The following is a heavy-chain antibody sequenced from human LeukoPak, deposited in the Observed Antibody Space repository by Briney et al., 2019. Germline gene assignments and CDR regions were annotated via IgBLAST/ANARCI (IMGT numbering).Heavy chain of an antibody. CDR2: ISTYNGNT. V-gene: IGHV1-18*01. Sequence: VASVKVSCKASGYTFTSYGISWVRQAPGQGLEWMGWISTYNGNTNYAQKLQGRVTMTTDTSTSTAYMELSSLRSEDTAVYYCARVREYYFDYWGQGTLVTVSS. CDR1: GYTFTSYG. CDR3: ARVREYYFDY. J-gene: IGHJ4*02.